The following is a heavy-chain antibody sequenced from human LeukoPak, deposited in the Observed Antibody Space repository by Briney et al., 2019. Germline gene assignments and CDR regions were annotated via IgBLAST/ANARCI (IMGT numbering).Heavy chain of an antibody. CDR1: GFTFSSYW. J-gene: IGHJ4*02. CDR2: IKVDGSEE. D-gene: IGHD3-16*01. Sequence: PGGSLRLSCVASGFTFSSYWMSWVRQAPGKGLEWGANIKVDGSEEYYVDSVKGRFTISRDNAKNSLYLQMNSLRAEDTALYYCARDSLTKGGDYWGQGTLVTVSS. V-gene: IGHV3-7*01. CDR3: ARDSLTKGGDY.